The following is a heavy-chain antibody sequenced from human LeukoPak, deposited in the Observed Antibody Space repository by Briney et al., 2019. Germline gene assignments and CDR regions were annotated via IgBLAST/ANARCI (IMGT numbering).Heavy chain of an antibody. CDR2: ISYSGSA. J-gene: IGHJ4*02. D-gene: IGHD6-13*01. CDR3: ATSTGSSNLGY. CDR1: GGSISSSIYY. Sequence: SETLSLTCTVSGGSISSSIYYWGWIRQPPGKGLEWIGSISYSGSASYNPSLNSRVTISVDTSKNQFSLKVRFVIAADTAVYYCATSTGSSNLGYWGQGTLVTVSS. V-gene: IGHV4-39*01.